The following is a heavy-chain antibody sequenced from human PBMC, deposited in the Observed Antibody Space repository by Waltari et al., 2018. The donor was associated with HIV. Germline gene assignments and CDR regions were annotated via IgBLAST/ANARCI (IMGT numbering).Heavy chain of an antibody. CDR2: ISYDASDQ. CDR3: AKAPTTSTALVQGS. D-gene: IGHD5-18*01. CDR1: GLIFRDYG. Sequence: QLVESGGGVVQPGRSLRLTCAASGLIFRDYGMHWVRQAPGKVLEWLTFISYDASDQYYAKSVKGRFTISRDNSKKTVFLEMNNLKIEDTAIYFCAKAPTTSTALVQGSWGQGTLVIVSS. V-gene: IGHV3-30*18. J-gene: IGHJ5*02.